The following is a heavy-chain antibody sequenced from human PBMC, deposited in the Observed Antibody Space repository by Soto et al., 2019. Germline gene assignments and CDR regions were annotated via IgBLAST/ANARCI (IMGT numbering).Heavy chain of an antibody. J-gene: IGHJ5*01. CDR3: ARESQAHCSGCIYHAGGFVS. D-gene: IGHD2-15*01. CDR2: TSYDGSKK. V-gene: IGHV3-30*03. Sequence: QVQLVESGGGVVQPGESLRLCCVASGFTFRSYAMHWVRQAPGQGLEWVAFTSYDGSKKESAESVKSRFTVSRGNFENILYLELNSLSPENTAAYYGARESQAHCSGCIYHAGGFVSRDHGTQVTGSS. CDR1: GFTFRSYA.